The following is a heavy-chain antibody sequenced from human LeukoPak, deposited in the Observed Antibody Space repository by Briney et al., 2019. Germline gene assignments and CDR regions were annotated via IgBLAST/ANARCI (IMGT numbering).Heavy chain of an antibody. V-gene: IGHV1-8*03. CDR2: MNPNSGNT. Sequence: GASVKVSCKASGGTFSSYAISWVRQAPGQGLEWMGWMNPNSGNTGYAQKFQGRVTITRNTSISTAYMELSSLRSEDTAVYYCARGKAAGTGDYYFDYWGQGTLVTVSS. CDR1: GGTFSSYA. J-gene: IGHJ4*02. CDR3: ARGKAAGTGDYYFDY. D-gene: IGHD6-13*01.